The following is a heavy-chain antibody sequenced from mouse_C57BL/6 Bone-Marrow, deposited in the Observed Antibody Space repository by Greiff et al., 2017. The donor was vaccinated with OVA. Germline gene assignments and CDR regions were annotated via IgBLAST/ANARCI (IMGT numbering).Heavy chain of an antibody. D-gene: IGHD1-1*01. Sequence: EVMLVESGGGLVKPGGSLKLSCAASGFTFSDYGMHWVRQAPEKGLEWVAYISSGSSTIYYADTVKGRFTISRDNAKNTLFLQMTSLRSEDTAMYYCAKVRSTTVVEGWYFDVWGTGTTVTVSS. CDR2: ISSGSSTI. CDR3: AKVRSTTVVEGWYFDV. J-gene: IGHJ1*03. V-gene: IGHV5-17*01. CDR1: GFTFSDYG.